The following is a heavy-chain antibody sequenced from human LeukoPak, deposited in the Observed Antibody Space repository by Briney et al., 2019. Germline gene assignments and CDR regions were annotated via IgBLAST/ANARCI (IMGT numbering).Heavy chain of an antibody. CDR3: ARVKKIAVAGTDY. Sequence: SESLSLTCAVYGGSFCGYYWSWIRQPPGTGLEWIGEINHSGSTNYNPSLKSRVTISVDTSKNQFSLKLSSVTAADTAVYYCARVKKIAVAGTDYWGQGTLVTVSA. D-gene: IGHD6-19*01. CDR2: INHSGST. CDR1: GGSFCGYY. J-gene: IGHJ4*02. V-gene: IGHV4-34*01.